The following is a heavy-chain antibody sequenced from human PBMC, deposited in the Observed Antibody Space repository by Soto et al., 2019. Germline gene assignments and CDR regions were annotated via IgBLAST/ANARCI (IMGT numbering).Heavy chain of an antibody. J-gene: IGHJ3*01. D-gene: IGHD7-27*01. CDR1: GYSFTRYA. Sequence: GVSVKVSCRASGYSFTRYAMQWVRQAPGQGLEWMGWINAGTGYTKYSQKFQVRVTITRDTSASTSYMELSSLSSEDTAVYYCATDLAPGPLGSCGQGTIVTV. V-gene: IGHV1-3*01. CDR3: ATDLAPGPLGS. CDR2: INAGTGYT.